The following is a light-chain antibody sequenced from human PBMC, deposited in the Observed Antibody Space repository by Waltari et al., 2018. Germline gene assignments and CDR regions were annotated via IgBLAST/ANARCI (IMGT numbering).Light chain of an antibody. CDR3: QHHFRLPAT. CDR2: GAS. J-gene: IGKJ1*01. Sequence: IMLTQSPGTLSLSPGERATLSCRASQSISRYLAWYQQKPGQAPRLLIYGASTRATCIPDRCSGSGSGTDFSLTISGLEPEDSAVYYCQHHFRLPATFGQGTKVEIK. CDR1: QSISRY. V-gene: IGKV3-20*01.